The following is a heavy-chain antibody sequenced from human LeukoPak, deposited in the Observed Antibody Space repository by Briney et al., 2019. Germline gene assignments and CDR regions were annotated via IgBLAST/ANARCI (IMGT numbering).Heavy chain of an antibody. J-gene: IGHJ6*02. CDR2: IISIFGTA. CDR1: GGTFSSYA. V-gene: IGHV1-69*13. CDR3: ARWIVVVPAARRGGYYYYGMDV. D-gene: IGHD2-2*01. Sequence: WASVKVSCKASGGTFSSYAISWVRQAPGQGLEWMGGIISIFGTANYAQKFQGRVTITADESTSTAYMELSSLRSEDTAVYYCARWIVVVPAARRGGYYYYGMDVWGQGTTVTVSS.